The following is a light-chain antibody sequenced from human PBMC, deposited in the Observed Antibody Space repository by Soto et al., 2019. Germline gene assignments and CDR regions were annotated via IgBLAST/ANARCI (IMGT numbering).Light chain of an antibody. CDR2: SNT. Sequence: QSVLTQPPSGSGAPGQRVTISCTGSSSNIGAGYDVHWYQHLPGAAPKLFIYSNTNRPSGVPDRFSGSRSGTSASLAITGLQAEDEADYYCQSYDSSLSGYVFGTGTKVTVL. CDR1: SSNIGAGYD. CDR3: QSYDSSLSGYV. J-gene: IGLJ1*01. V-gene: IGLV1-40*01.